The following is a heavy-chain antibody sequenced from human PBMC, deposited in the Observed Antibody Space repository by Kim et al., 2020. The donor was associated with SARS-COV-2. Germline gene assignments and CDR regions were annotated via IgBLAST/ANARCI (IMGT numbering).Heavy chain of an antibody. CDR3: TKLKSYGYYPGY. V-gene: IGHV5-10-1*01. CDR2: IDPSDSFT. Sequence: GESLKISCKGSGYSFTSYWIGWVRQMPGKGLEWMGRIDPSDSFTNYSPSFQGHVTISTDKSIRTAYLPWSSLKSSDSAMYYCTKLKSYGYYPGYWGQGTLVTVSS. CDR1: GYSFTSYW. D-gene: IGHD3-22*01. J-gene: IGHJ4*02.